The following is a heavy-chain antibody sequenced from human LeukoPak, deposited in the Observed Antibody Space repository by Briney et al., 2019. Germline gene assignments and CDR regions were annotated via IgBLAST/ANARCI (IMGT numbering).Heavy chain of an antibody. CDR2: ISGSGGST. CDR3: ARDGAYDTSGYALAPDY. J-gene: IGHJ4*02. Sequence: GGSLRLSCAASGFTFSSYAMSWVRQAPGKGLEWVSAISGSGGSTHYADSVKGRFTISRDNAKNSLYLQMNSLRAEDTAIYYCARDGAYDTSGYALAPDYWGQGTLVTVSS. V-gene: IGHV3-23*01. D-gene: IGHD3-22*01. CDR1: GFTFSSYA.